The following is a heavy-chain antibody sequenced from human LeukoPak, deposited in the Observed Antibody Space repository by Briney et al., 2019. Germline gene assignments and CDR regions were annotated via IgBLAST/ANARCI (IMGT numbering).Heavy chain of an antibody. CDR1: GFTLSSYW. V-gene: IGHV3-7*03. D-gene: IGHD3-22*01. CDR2: IKQDGSEK. J-gene: IGHJ4*02. CDR3: AREWNYYDSSGYYDC. Sequence: GGSLRLSCAVSGFTLSSYWMSWVRQAPGKGLEWVANIKQDGSEKYYVDSVEGRFTISRDNAKNSLYLQMNSLRAEDTAVYYCAREWNYYDSSGYYDCWGQGTLVTVSP.